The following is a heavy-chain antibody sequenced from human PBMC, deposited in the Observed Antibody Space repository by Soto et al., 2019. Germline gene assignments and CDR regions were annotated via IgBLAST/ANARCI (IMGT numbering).Heavy chain of an antibody. CDR2: IYYSGTT. CDR1: GGSISTYY. CDR3: ARGPRPIDAFDI. J-gene: IGHJ3*02. Sequence: QVQLQESGPGLVKPSETLSLTCTVSGGSISTYYWSWIRQPPGKGLEWIGYIYYSGTTNYNPSLKSRVTISLDTTKNQFSLKLSSVTAAYTAVYYCARGPRPIDAFDIWGQGTMVTVSS. V-gene: IGHV4-59*01.